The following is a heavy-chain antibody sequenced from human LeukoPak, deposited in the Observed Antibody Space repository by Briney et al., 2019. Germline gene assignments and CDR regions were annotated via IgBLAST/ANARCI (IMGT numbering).Heavy chain of an antibody. J-gene: IGHJ4*02. Sequence: GGSLRLSCAGTGFTFSAYWMHWVRQAPGKGPVWLARINSDGYSISYADSVKGRFTISRDNAKKTLYLQMNTLRAEDTAMYYCARTKFYYGSGSYGDYWGQGVLVTVSS. CDR3: ARTKFYYGSGSYGDY. V-gene: IGHV3-74*01. CDR2: INSDGYSI. D-gene: IGHD3-10*01. CDR1: GFTFSAYW.